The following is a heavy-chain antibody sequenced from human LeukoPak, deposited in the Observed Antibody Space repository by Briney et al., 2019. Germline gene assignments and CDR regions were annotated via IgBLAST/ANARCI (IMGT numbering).Heavy chain of an antibody. V-gene: IGHV3-30*02. Sequence: GGSLRLSCAASGFDFGDYGMHWVRQAPGKGLEWLAFIRYDGDENFKYYADSVKGRFTISRDNSKNMLYLQVNSLRDEDTAVYYCARDIYGDYIIDSWGQGTLVTVSS. CDR1: GFDFGDYG. CDR3: ARDIYGDYIIDS. J-gene: IGHJ4*02. CDR2: IRYDGDENFK. D-gene: IGHD4-17*01.